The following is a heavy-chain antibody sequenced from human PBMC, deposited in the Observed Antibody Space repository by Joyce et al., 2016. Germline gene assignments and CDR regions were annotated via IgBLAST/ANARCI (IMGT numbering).Heavy chain of an antibody. CDR3: ARDSVGPTLLFDY. CDR1: GGSISSYY. Sequence: QVQLQESGPGLVKPSETLSLTCTVSGGSISSYYWSWIRQPPGKGLEWIGYIYYTGSTEYNPSLKSRVTMSVDTYKNQFSQKLDAVTAADTAIYYCARDSVGPTLLFDYWGQGSLVTVSS. V-gene: IGHV4-59*01. J-gene: IGHJ4*02. CDR2: IYYTGST. D-gene: IGHD1-26*01.